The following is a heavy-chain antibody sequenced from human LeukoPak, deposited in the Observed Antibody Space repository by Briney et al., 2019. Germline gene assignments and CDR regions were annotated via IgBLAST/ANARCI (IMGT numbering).Heavy chain of an antibody. CDR2: INPNSGGT. J-gene: IGHJ4*02. Sequence: ASVKVSCKASGYTFTVYYMHWVRQAPGQGLEWMGWINPNSGGTNYAQKFQGRGTMTRDTAISTDYMELSSLRSDDTALYYCARHDIAASWNFDYWRQGTLVTVSS. D-gene: IGHD6-13*01. CDR1: GYTFTVYY. V-gene: IGHV1-2*02. CDR3: ARHDIAASWNFDY.